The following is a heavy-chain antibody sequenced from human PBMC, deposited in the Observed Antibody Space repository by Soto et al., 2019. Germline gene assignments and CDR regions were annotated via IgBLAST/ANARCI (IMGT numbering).Heavy chain of an antibody. Sequence: QVQLVQSGAEVKKPGASVKVSCKASGYTFISYAMNWVRQAPGQRLEGMGWINAGNGNTKYSQKFQGRVTSTRDTSASTGDMELSSLRSEDTAVYYCARDPGYSYGYNWGQGTLVTVSS. CDR1: GYTFISYA. CDR3: ARDPGYSYGYN. D-gene: IGHD5-18*01. CDR2: INAGNGNT. J-gene: IGHJ4*02. V-gene: IGHV1-3*01.